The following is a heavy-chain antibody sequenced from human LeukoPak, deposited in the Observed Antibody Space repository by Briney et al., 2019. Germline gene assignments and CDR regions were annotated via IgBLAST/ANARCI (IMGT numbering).Heavy chain of an antibody. Sequence: SETLSLTCTVSGGSISIYHWSWLRQPPGKGLEWIGYIYYTGSTNYNPSTTFNPSRESRVTISVDTSKNQFSLKLNAVTAADTAVYYCARGDYGGRIVPLDSWGQGTLVTVSS. J-gene: IGHJ4*02. V-gene: IGHV4-59*01. D-gene: IGHD4-23*01. CDR1: GGSISIYH. CDR2: IYYTGST. CDR3: ARGDYGGRIVPLDS.